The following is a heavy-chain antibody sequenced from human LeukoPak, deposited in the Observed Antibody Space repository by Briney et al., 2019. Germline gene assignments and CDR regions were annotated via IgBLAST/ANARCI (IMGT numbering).Heavy chain of an antibody. Sequence: SETLSLTCTVSGGSISSYYWSWFRQPPGKGLDWIGDIYYSGSTKYNASLKSRVTISLDTTKNQFSLRLNSVTAADTAVYYSARHGSFSPFDYWGQGTLVTVSS. D-gene: IGHD1-26*01. CDR3: ARHGSFSPFDY. CDR1: GGSISSYY. CDR2: IYYSGST. V-gene: IGHV4-59*08. J-gene: IGHJ4*02.